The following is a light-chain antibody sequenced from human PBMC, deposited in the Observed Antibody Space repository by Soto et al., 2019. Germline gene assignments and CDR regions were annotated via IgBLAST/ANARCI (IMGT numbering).Light chain of an antibody. V-gene: IGLV1-51*02. CDR1: SSNLGNNY. Sequence: QSVLTQPPSVSAAPGQKVTISCAGSSSNLGNNYVSWYQQLPGTAPKLLIYENNKRPSGIPDRFSGSKSGTSATLGITGPQTGDQADYYCGTWDSSLSAGVFGTGTKLTVL. J-gene: IGLJ1*01. CDR2: ENN. CDR3: GTWDSSLSAGV.